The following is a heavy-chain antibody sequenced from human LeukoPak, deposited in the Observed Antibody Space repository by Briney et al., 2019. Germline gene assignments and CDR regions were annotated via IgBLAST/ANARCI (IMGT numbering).Heavy chain of an antibody. D-gene: IGHD6-19*01. Sequence: AETLSLTCTASGVSISSYYWSWIRQPPWKGLEWVGCIYTSGSTNYNPSLKSRVTMSVDTSKNQFSLRLSSVTAADTAVYYCARGQRESSGWFEYFQHWGQGTLVTVSS. CDR3: ARGQRESSGWFEYFQH. CDR1: GVSISSYY. V-gene: IGHV4-4*07. J-gene: IGHJ1*01. CDR2: IYTSGST.